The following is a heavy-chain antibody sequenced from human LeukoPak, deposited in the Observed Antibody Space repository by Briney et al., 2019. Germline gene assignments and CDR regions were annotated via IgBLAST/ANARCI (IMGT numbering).Heavy chain of an antibody. D-gene: IGHD2-2*01. CDR2: IYHSGST. Sequence: SETLSLTCSVSGDSISSYYWTWIRQPPGKGLEWIGSIYHSGSTYYNPSLKSRVTISVDTSKNQFSLKLSSVTAADTAVYYCARLHQGNSDYWGQGTLVTVSS. J-gene: IGHJ4*02. CDR1: GDSISSYY. V-gene: IGHV4-38-2*02. CDR3: ARLHQGNSDY.